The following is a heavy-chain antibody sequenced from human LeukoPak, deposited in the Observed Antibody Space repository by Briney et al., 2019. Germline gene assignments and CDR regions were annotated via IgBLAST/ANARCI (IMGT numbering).Heavy chain of an antibody. CDR1: GYTFTSYD. CDR3: VRGLALWLDSSSPDFDY. D-gene: IGHD6-6*01. V-gene: IGHV1-18*01. CDR2: ISAYNGNT. Sequence: GASVKVSCKASGYTFTSYDINWVRQATGQGLEWMGWISAYNGNTNYAQKLQGRVTMTTDTSTSTAYMELRSLRSDDTAVYYCVRGLALWLDSSSPDFDYWGQGTLVTVSS. J-gene: IGHJ4*02.